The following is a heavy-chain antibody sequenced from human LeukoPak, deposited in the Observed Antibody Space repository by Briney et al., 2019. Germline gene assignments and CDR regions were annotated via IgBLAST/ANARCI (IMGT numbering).Heavy chain of an antibody. CDR3: ARDKSRTSRAMVYYYYGMDV. CDR1: GGTFSSYA. D-gene: IGHD2-2*01. J-gene: IGHJ6*02. CDR2: IIPIFGTA. Sequence: SVKVSCKASGGTFSSYAISWVRQAPGQGLEWMGGIIPIFGTANYAQKFQGRVTITADKSTSTAYMELSSLRSEDTAVYYCARDKSRTSRAMVYYYYGMDVWGQGTTVTVSS. V-gene: IGHV1-69*06.